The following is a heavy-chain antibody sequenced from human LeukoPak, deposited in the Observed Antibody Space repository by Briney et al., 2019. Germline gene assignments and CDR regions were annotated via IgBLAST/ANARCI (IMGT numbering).Heavy chain of an antibody. CDR3: ASSGELLPPDY. CDR1: GGTFSSYA. Sequence: ASVKVSCKASGGTFSSYAISWVRQAPGQGLEWMGGIIPIFGTANYAQKFQGRVTITADESTSTAYMELSSLRSEDTAVDYCASSGELLPPDYWGQGTLVTVSS. V-gene: IGHV1-69*13. CDR2: IIPIFGTA. J-gene: IGHJ4*02. D-gene: IGHD3-10*01.